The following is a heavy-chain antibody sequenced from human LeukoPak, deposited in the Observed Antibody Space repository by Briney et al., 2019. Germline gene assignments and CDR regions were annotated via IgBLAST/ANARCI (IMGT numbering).Heavy chain of an antibody. CDR1: GGSISSYY. D-gene: IGHD2-2*01. CDR3: AMGGACSSTSCYFWFDP. J-gene: IGHJ5*02. Sequence: SETLSLTCTVSGGSISSYYWSWIRQPPGKGLEWIGYIYYSGSTNYNPSLKSRVTISVDTSKNQFSLKLSSVTAADTAVYYCAMGGACSSTSCYFWFDPWGQGTLVTVSS. CDR2: IYYSGST. V-gene: IGHV4-59*08.